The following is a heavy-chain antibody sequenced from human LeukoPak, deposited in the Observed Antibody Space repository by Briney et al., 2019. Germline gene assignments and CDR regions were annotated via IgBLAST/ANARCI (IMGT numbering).Heavy chain of an antibody. CDR1: GDSVSSNSAA. D-gene: IGHD6-13*01. CDR3: ARDSPYSSSWYVRGYFDY. CDR2: TYYRSKWYN. J-gene: IGHJ4*02. V-gene: IGHV6-1*01. Sequence: SQTLSLTCAISGDSVSSNSAAWNWIRQSPSRGLEWLGRTYYRSKWYNDYAVSVKSRITINPDTSKNQFSLQLNSVTPEDTAVYYRARDSPYSSSWYVRGYFDYWGQGTLVTVSS.